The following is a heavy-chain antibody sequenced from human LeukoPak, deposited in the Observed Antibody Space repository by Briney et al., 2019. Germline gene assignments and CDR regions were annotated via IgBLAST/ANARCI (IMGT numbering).Heavy chain of an antibody. CDR2: ITSSATT. J-gene: IGHJ3*02. CDR1: GFTFSDYY. CDR3: ARDLGPHSSSPNSGAFDI. V-gene: IGHV3-11*04. D-gene: IGHD6-6*01. Sequence: GGSLRLSCAGSGFTFSDYYMTWIRHAPGKWLEWVSYITSSATTYYADSVKGRFTISRDNAKTSLYLQMNSLRAEDTAVYYCARDLGPHSSSPNSGAFDIWGQGTMLTVSS.